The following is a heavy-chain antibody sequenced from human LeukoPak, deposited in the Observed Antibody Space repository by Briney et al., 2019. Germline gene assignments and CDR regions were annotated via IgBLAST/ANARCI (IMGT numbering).Heavy chain of an antibody. V-gene: IGHV4-59*08. J-gene: IGHJ4*02. CDR2: IYYSGNT. Sequence: SETLSLTCTVSGGSITSHYWSWIRQPPGKGLEWIGYIYYSGNTNYNPSLKSRVTISVDTSKNQFSLKLSSVTAADTAVYYCARLPHPTVGSFDYWGQGTLVTVSS. CDR3: ARLPHPTVGSFDY. CDR1: GGSITSHY. D-gene: IGHD4-23*01.